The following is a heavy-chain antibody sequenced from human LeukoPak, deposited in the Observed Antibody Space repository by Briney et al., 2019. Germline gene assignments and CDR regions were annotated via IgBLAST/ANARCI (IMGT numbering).Heavy chain of an antibody. V-gene: IGHV4-39*07. CDR3: ASEPHCSSTSCYRGFNY. Sequence: PSETLSLTCTVSGGSISSSSYYWGWIRQPPGKGLEWIGSIYYSGSTYYNPSLKSRVTISVDTSKNQFSLKLSSVTAADTAVYYCASEPHCSSTSCYRGFNYWGQGTLVTVSS. CDR1: GGSISSSSYY. CDR2: IYYSGST. D-gene: IGHD2-2*01. J-gene: IGHJ4*02.